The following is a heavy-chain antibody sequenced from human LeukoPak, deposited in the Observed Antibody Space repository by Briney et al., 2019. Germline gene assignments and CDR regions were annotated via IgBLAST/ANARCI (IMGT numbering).Heavy chain of an antibody. Sequence: PGGSLRLSCAASGFTVSSNYMSWVRQAPGKGLEWVSVIYSGGSTYYADSVKGRFTISRDNSKNTLYLQMNSLRAEDTAVYYCARETRTGYSSGWGQGTLVTVSS. CDR3: ARETRTGYSSG. V-gene: IGHV3-53*01. J-gene: IGHJ4*02. CDR2: IYSGGST. D-gene: IGHD6-19*01. CDR1: GFTVSSNY.